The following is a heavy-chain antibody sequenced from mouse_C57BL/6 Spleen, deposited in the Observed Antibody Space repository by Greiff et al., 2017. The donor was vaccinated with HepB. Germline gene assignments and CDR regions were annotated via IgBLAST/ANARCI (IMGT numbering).Heavy chain of an antibody. D-gene: IGHD4-1*01. CDR3: ASTGTGDC. CDR1: VYTFPRYW. V-gene: IGHV1-55*01. J-gene: IGHJ2*01. CDR2: IYPGSGST. Sequence: QVQLQQPGAELVKPGASVKMSCKASVYTFPRYWVTGVKQRPGQGLEGIGDIYPGSGSTNYNEKFKSKATLTMDTAASTAYMLISSRTSEDSAVYYCASTGTGDCWGQGTTLTVSS.